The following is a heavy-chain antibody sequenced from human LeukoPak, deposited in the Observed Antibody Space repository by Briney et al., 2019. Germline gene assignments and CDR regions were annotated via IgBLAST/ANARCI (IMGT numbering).Heavy chain of an antibody. D-gene: IGHD3-9*01. CDR3: AKAWLIHDAFDV. J-gene: IGHJ3*01. V-gene: IGHV1-2*02. Sequence: ASVKVSCKASGYTFTGYYIHWVRQAPGQSLEWMGWVTPNTGGTNYAQKFQGRVTMTRDTSISTAYMELIRLRSDDTAVYYCAKAWLIHDAFDVWGQGTMVTVSS. CDR2: VTPNTGGT. CDR1: GYTFTGYY.